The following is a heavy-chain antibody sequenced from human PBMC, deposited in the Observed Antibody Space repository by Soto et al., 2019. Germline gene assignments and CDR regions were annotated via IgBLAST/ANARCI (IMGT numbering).Heavy chain of an antibody. Sequence: QLQLQESGPGLVKPSETLSLTCTVSSAPVSSSTYTWGWIRQPPGQGLERIGGIYYSGSTYYNPSLNSLVTVSVDTSKSQVSLKVTSVTAADTAVYYCARLHGYCISSSCHGHYAMDVWGQGTTVTVSS. CDR3: ARLHGYCISSSCHGHYAMDV. CDR1: SAPVSSSTYT. CDR2: IYYSGST. V-gene: IGHV4-39*01. D-gene: IGHD2-2*01. J-gene: IGHJ6*02.